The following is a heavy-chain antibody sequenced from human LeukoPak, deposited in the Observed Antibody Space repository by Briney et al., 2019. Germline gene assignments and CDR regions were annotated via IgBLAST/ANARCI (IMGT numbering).Heavy chain of an antibody. CDR2: LNTNTGNP. J-gene: IGHJ4*02. Sequence: ASVKVSCKASGYSFTSHALNWLRQAPGQGPEWMGWLNTNTGNPTYAQGFTGRFVFSLDTSVSTAYLQISSLKAEDTAVYYCARTASGNDGTFDYWGQGTLVTVSS. V-gene: IGHV7-4-1*02. CDR3: ARTASGNDGTFDY. D-gene: IGHD1-26*01. CDR1: GYSFTSHA.